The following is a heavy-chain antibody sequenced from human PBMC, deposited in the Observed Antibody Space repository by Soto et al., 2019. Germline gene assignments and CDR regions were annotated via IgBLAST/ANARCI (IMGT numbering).Heavy chain of an antibody. CDR2: INPILSMS. CDR3: ASSYGSGYRAFDY. J-gene: IGHJ4*02. Sequence: QVQLVQSGAEVKKPGSSVRVSCKASGDTFTFYSINWVRQAPGLGLEWMGRINPILSMSNYAQRFQGRVTMTADKSTSTAYMDLSSLRSEDTAMYYCASSYGSGYRAFDYWGPGALVTVSS. D-gene: IGHD3-10*01. V-gene: IGHV1-69*02. CDR1: GDTFTFYS.